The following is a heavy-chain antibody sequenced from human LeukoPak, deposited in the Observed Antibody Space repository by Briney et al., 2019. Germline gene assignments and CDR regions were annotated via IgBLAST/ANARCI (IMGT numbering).Heavy chain of an antibody. CDR2: IYYSGST. CDR1: GGSISSYY. CDR3: ARHVFYDFWSGYEYYFDY. V-gene: IGHV4-59*08. D-gene: IGHD3-3*01. Sequence: SETLSLTCTVSGGSISSYYWSWIRQPPGKGLEWIGYIYYSGSTNYNPSLKSRVTISVDTSKNQFSLKLSSVTAADTAVYYCARHVFYDFWSGYEYYFDYWGQGTLVTVSS. J-gene: IGHJ4*02.